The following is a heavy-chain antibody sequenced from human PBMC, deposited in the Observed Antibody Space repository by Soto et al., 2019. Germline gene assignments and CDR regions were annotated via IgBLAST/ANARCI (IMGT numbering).Heavy chain of an antibody. CDR1: GFTFSTYV. J-gene: IGHJ4*02. CDR3: AIGDSAYYFAS. D-gene: IGHD5-12*01. V-gene: IGHV3-23*04. CDR2: ISASGSNG. Sequence: EVKLVDSGGGLVQPGGSLRLSCAASGFTFSTYVMAWVRQAPGRGLEWVSGISASGSNGFYTDSVKGRFIISRDNSTNTLYRQLDSLRVDDPALNFCAIGDSAYYFASVGQGTLVTAS.